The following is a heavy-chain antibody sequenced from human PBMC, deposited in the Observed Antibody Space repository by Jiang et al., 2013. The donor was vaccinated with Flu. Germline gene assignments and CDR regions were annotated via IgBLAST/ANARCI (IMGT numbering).Heavy chain of an antibody. CDR1: GGSISRYY. D-gene: IGHD3-22*01. J-gene: IGHJ3*02. CDR2: IYDSGST. Sequence: GPGLVKPSETLSLTCTVSGGSISRYYWSWIRQPPGKGLEWIGYIYDSGSTTYNPSLKSRVTISLDTSKKQFSLRVSSVTTADTAVYYCARGNYDRTGDRVGMPLDIWGQGTLATSLQ. CDR3: ARGNYDRTGDRVGMPLDI. V-gene: IGHV4-59*01.